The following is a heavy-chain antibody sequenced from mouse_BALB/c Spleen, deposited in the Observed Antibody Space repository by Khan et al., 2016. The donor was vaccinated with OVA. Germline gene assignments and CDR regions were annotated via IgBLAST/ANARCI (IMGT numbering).Heavy chain of an antibody. CDR3: ARRSV. CDR1: GYSITSDYA. Sequence: EVQLQESGPGLVKPSQSLSLTCTVAGYSITSDYAWHWIRPFPGNTLEWMGSITYSASTSYNPSLNSRISITRDSSKNQSFLQLNSVTTEDTATYCCARRSVWGAGATVTVSS. CDR2: ITYSAST. J-gene: IGHJ1*01. V-gene: IGHV3-2*02.